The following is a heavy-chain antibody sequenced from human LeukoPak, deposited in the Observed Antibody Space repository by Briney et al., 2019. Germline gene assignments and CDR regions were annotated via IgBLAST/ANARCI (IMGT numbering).Heavy chain of an antibody. Sequence: SETLSLTCAVYGGSFSGYYWSWIRQPPGKGLEWIGEINHSGSTNYNPSLKSRVTISVDTSKNQFSLKLSSVTAADTAVYYCARGPYGSGTLRSRNWLDPWGQGTLVTVSS. D-gene: IGHD3-10*01. J-gene: IGHJ5*02. CDR3: ARGPYGSGTLRSRNWLDP. CDR2: INHSGST. CDR1: GGSFSGYY. V-gene: IGHV4-34*01.